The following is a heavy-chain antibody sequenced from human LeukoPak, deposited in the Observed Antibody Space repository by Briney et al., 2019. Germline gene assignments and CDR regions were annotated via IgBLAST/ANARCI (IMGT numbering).Heavy chain of an antibody. CDR1: GFTFSSYE. J-gene: IGHJ3*02. V-gene: IGHV3-48*03. D-gene: IGHD2-15*01. CDR2: TSSSDSKI. CDR3: GRDYCSGGSCHRQLEI. Sequence: AGSLRLSCAASGFTFSSYEMNWVRQAPGKGLEWVSYTSSSDSKIYYADSVKGRVTISRDNAKNSLYLQMNNLRAEDTAVYYCGRDYCSGGSCHRQLEIWGQGTIVSVSS.